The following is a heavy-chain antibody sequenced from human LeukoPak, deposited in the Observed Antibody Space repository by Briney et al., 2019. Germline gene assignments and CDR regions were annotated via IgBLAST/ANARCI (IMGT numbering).Heavy chain of an antibody. D-gene: IGHD4-17*01. Sequence: GGSVRLSCAASGFSHSNAWMTWLRQAPGKGLEWGGRIKSKIDGETTDYTEPVKGRFTISRDVSKTTLYLQMNSLKSEDTAVYYCTTYKVTTAFDLWGRGTLVTVSS. J-gene: IGHJ2*01. CDR1: GFSHSNAW. CDR3: TTYKVTTAFDL. V-gene: IGHV3-15*01. CDR2: IKSKIDGETT.